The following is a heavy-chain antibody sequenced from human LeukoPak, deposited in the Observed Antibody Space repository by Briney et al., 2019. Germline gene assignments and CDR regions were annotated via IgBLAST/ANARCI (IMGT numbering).Heavy chain of an antibody. D-gene: IGHD5-18*01. CDR2: INPSGGST. CDR3: AREPRYTAMVDY. CDR1: GYTFTGYY. V-gene: IGHV1-46*01. J-gene: IGHJ4*02. Sequence: ASVKVSCKASGYTFTGYYMHWVRQAPGQGLEWMGWINPSGGSTSYAQKFQGRVTMTRDMSTSTVYMELSSLRSEDTAVYYCAREPRYTAMVDYWGQGTLVTVSS.